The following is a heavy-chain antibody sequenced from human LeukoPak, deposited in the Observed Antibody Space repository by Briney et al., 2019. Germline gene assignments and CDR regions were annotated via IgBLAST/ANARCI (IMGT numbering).Heavy chain of an antibody. D-gene: IGHD2-2*01. V-gene: IGHV4-4*07. J-gene: IGHJ3*02. CDR2: IYPAVTT. CDR1: GSPMYSYY. Sequence: SETLSLTCTVSGSPMYSYYWSWIRQTAGKGLEWIGRIYPAVTTTYNPSLKSRVTMSVGTSKNQFALRLSAVTAADTGVYYCARVGGAASTLTAFDIWGQGTMVTVSS. CDR3: ARVGGAASTLTAFDI.